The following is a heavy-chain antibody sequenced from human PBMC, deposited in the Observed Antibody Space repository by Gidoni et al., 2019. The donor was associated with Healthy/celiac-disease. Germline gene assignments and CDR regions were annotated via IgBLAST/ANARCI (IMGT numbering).Heavy chain of an antibody. CDR3: ARVPPMVREFDY. J-gene: IGHJ4*02. CDR2: INHSGST. CDR1: GGSFSGYY. V-gene: IGHV4-34*01. D-gene: IGHD3-10*01. Sequence: QVQLQQWGAGLLKPSATLSLTCAVYGGSFSGYYWSWIRPPPGKGLEWIGEINHSGSTNYNPSLRSRVTISVDTSKNQFSLKLSSVTAADTAVYYCARVPPMVREFDYWGQGTLVTVSS.